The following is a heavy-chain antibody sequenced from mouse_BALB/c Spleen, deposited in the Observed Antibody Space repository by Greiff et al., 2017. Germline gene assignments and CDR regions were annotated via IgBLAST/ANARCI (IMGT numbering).Heavy chain of an antibody. V-gene: IGHV7-3*02. CDR2: IRNKANGYTT. J-gene: IGHJ2*01. CDR3: ARDATMITTYYFDY. Sequence: VQLKESGGGLVQPGGSLRLSCATSGFTFTDYYMSWVRQPPGKALEWLGFIRNKANGYTTEYSASVKGRFTISRDNSQSILYLQMNTLRAEDSATYYCARDATMITTYYFDYWGQGTTLTVSS. CDR1: GFTFTDYY. D-gene: IGHD2-4*01.